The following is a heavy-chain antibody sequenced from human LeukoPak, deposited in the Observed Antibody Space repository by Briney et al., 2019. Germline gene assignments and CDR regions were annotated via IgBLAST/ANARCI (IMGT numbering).Heavy chain of an antibody. CDR3: ANNKSPGLTFYFDF. D-gene: IGHD1-14*01. CDR1: EFTFTLYA. J-gene: IGHJ4*02. CDR2: ISSSGDNT. Sequence: GGSLRLSCAASEFTFTLYALNWVRQAPGKGLEWVSSISSSGDNTYYADPVKGRFTISRDNSKNTLFLQMNSLTAEDTAVYYCANNKSPGLTFYFDFWGQGAPVTVSS. V-gene: IGHV3-23*01.